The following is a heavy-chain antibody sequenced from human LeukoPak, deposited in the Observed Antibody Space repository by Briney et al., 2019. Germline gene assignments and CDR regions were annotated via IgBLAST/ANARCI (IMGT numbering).Heavy chain of an antibody. CDR2: ISYDGSNK. D-gene: IGHD6-13*01. CDR1: GLTFSSYG. CDR3: AKDLSSSSWYVGNFDY. V-gene: IGHV3-30*18. Sequence: GGSLRLSCAASGLTFSSYGMHWVRKAPGKGLEWVAVISYDGSNKYYADSVKGRFTISRDNSKNTLYLQMNSLRAEDTAVYYCAKDLSSSSWYVGNFDYWGQGTLVTVSS. J-gene: IGHJ4*02.